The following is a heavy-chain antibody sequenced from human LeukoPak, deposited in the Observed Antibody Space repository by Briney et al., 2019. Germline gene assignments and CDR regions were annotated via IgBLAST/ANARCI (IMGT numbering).Heavy chain of an antibody. Sequence: QPGRSLRRSCAASGFTVSSYGMHWVRQAPGKGLEWVAVISYDGSNKYYADSVKGRFTISRDNSKNTLYLQMNSLRAEDTAVYYCANDYGDSNPNAFDSCGPVTMVTVSS. CDR2: ISYDGSNK. J-gene: IGHJ3*02. D-gene: IGHD4-17*01. CDR1: GFTVSSYG. V-gene: IGHV3-30*18. CDR3: ANDYGDSNPNAFDS.